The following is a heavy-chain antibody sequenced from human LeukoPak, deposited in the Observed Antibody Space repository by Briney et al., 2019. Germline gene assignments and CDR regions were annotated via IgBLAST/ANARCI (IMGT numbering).Heavy chain of an antibody. J-gene: IGHJ4*02. CDR3: ARYVGGGNSGGFDY. CDR2: IWYDGSNK. CDR1: GFTFNSYD. Sequence: GGSLRLSCAASGFTFNSYDMHWIRQAPGKGLEWVALIWYDGSNKYYADSVKGRFTISRDNSKNTLCLQMNSLGAEDTAVYYCARYVGGGNSGGFDYWGQGTLVIVSS. V-gene: IGHV3-33*01. D-gene: IGHD4-23*01.